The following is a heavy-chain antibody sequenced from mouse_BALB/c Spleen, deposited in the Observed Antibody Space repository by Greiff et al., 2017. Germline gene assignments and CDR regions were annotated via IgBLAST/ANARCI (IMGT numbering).Heavy chain of an antibody. Sequence: EVHLVESGGGLVQPGGSLKLSCAASGFTFSSYTMSWVRQTPEKRLEWVAYISNGGGSTYYPDTVKGRFTISRDNAKNTLYLQMSSLKSEDTAMYYCASPYYRYDGGFAYWGQGTLVTVSA. D-gene: IGHD2-14*01. CDR1: GFTFSSYT. J-gene: IGHJ3*01. CDR2: ISNGGGST. V-gene: IGHV5-12-2*01. CDR3: ASPYYRYDGGFAY.